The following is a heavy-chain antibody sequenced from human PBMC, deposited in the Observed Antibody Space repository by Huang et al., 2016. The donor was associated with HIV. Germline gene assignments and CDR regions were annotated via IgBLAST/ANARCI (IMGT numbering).Heavy chain of an antibody. J-gene: IGHJ5*02. CDR2: INRDGSST. CDR1: GFTFISYW. D-gene: IGHD3-10*01. CDR3: ARDADYYGSGSYHPSGWFDP. Sequence: EVQLVESGGGLVQPGGSLRLSCAASGFTFISYWMHWVCQAPGKGLVVGPRINRDGSSTSYADSVRGRFTISRDNAKNTLYLQMNSLRAEDTAVYYCARDADYYGSGSYHPSGWFDPWGQGTLVTVSS. V-gene: IGHV3-74*01.